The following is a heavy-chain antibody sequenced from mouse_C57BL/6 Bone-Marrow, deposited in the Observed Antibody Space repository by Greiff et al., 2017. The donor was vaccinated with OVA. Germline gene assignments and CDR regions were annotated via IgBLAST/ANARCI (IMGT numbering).Heavy chain of an antibody. V-gene: IGHV1-64*01. CDR1: GYTFTSYW. CDR2: IHPNSGST. Sequence: QVQLQQPEAELVKPGASVKLSCKASGYTFTSYWMHWVKQRPGQGLEWIGMIHPNSGSTNYNEKFKSKATLTVDKSSSTAYMQLSSLTSEDSAVYYCARRSYYDYSWFAYWGQGTLVTVSA. J-gene: IGHJ3*01. D-gene: IGHD2-4*01. CDR3: ARRSYYDYSWFAY.